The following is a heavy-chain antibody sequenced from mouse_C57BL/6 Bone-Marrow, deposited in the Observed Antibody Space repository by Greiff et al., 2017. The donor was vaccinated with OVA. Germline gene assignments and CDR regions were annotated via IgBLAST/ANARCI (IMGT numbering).Heavy chain of an antibody. V-gene: IGHV1-4*01. Sequence: VPLPQSGAELARPGASVKMSCQASGYTFTSYTMHWVKQRPGQGLEWIGYINPSSGYTKYNQKFKDKATLTADKSSSTAYMQLSSLTSEDSAVYYCARWLLYYFDYWGQGTTLTVSS. CDR2: INPSSGYT. CDR3: ARWLLYYFDY. J-gene: IGHJ2*01. D-gene: IGHD2-3*01. CDR1: GYTFTSYT.